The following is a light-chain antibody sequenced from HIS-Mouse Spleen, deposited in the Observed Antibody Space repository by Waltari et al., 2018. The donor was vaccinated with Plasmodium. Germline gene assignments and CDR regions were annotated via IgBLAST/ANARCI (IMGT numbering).Light chain of an antibody. CDR3: CSYAGSYTLV. V-gene: IGLV2-11*01. CDR1: SSPVGGYNY. CDR2: DVS. Sequence: QSALTQPRSVSGSPGQSVPISCPGTSSPVGGYNYASGYQQHPGKAPKLMIYDVSKRPSGVPDRFSGSKSGNTASLTISGLQAEDEADYYCCSYAGSYTLVFGGGTKLTVL. J-gene: IGLJ2*01.